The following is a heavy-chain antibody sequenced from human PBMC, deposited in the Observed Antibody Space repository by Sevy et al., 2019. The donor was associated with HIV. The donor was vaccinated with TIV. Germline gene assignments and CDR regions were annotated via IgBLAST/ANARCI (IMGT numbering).Heavy chain of an antibody. J-gene: IGHJ1*01. D-gene: IGHD3-22*01. CDR3: AKDPNYYDSSGYAG. CDR2: ISYDGSNK. V-gene: IGHV3-30*18. Sequence: GGSLRLSCAASGFTFSSYGMHWVRQAPGKGLEWVAVISYDGSNKYYADSVKGRFTISRVNSKNTLYLQMNSLRAEDTAVYYCAKDPNYYDSSGYAGWGQGTLVTVSS. CDR1: GFTFSSYG.